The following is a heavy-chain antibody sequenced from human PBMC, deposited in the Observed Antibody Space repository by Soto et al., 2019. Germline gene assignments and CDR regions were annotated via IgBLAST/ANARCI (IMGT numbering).Heavy chain of an antibody. V-gene: IGHV1-58*01. CDR1: GFTLTSSA. D-gene: IGHD6-13*01. CDR3: AASDPRIAAAAYYYYYGMDV. CDR2: IVVGSGNT. Sequence: GASVKVSCKASGFTLTSSAVQWVRQARGQRLEWIGWIVVGSGNTNYAQKFQERVTITRDMSTSTAYMELSSLRSEDTAVYYCAASDPRIAAAAYYYYYGMDVWGQGTTVTVSS. J-gene: IGHJ6*02.